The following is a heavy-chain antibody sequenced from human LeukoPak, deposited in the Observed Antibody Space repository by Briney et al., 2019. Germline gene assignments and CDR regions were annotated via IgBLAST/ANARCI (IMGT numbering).Heavy chain of an antibody. D-gene: IGHD4-17*01. CDR1: GGTFSSYA. CDR3: ARKLYDYGDYLRDAFDI. CDR2: IIPIFGTA. Sequence: SVKVSCKASGGTFSSYAISWVRQAPRQGLEWMGGIIPIFGTANYAQKFQGRVTITADESTSTAYMELSSLRSEDTAVYYCARKLYDYGDYLRDAFDIWGQGTMVTVSS. V-gene: IGHV1-69*01. J-gene: IGHJ3*02.